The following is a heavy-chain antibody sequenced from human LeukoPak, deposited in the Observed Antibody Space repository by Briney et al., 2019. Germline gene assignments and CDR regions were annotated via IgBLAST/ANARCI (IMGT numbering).Heavy chain of an antibody. Sequence: GASVKVSCKASGYTFTGYYMHWVRQAPGQGLEWMGWINPNSGGTNYAQKFQGRVTMTRDTSISAAYMELSRLRSDDTAVYYCARGHRAWAFLDRVGASNNWFDPWGQGTLVTVSS. V-gene: IGHV1-2*02. CDR2: INPNSGGT. CDR1: GYTFTGYY. J-gene: IGHJ5*02. CDR3: ARGHRAWAFLDRVGASNNWFDP. D-gene: IGHD1-26*01.